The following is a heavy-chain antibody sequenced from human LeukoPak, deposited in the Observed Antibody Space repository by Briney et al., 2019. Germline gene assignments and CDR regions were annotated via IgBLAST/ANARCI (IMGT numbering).Heavy chain of an antibody. J-gene: IGHJ4*02. CDR1: GFTFSSYG. CDR2: ISYDGSNK. CDR3: AKDLGGTDY. V-gene: IGHV3-30*18. D-gene: IGHD3-16*01. Sequence: GRSLRLACAASGFTFSSYGMHWVRQAPGKGLEWVAVISYDGSNKYYADSVKGRFTISRDNSKNTLYLQMNSLRAEDTAVYYCAKDLGGTDYWGQGTLVTVSS.